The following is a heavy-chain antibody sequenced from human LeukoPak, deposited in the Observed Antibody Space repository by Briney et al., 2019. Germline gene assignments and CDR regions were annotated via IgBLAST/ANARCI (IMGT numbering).Heavy chain of an antibody. Sequence: SVKVSCKASGGTFRSYGLNWVRQAPGQGLEWMGGIIPILGTAKYAQKLQGRVTITADESTSTGYMELSRLRADDTAVYYCARDSVGGYNMYYFDYWGQGTLVTVSS. CDR3: ARDSVGGYNMYYFDY. D-gene: IGHD5-24*01. V-gene: IGHV1-69*13. CDR1: GGTFRSYG. J-gene: IGHJ4*02. CDR2: IIPILGTA.